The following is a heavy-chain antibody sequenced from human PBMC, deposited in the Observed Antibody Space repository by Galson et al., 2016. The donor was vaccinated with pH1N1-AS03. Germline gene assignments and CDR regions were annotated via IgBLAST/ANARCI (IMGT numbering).Heavy chain of an antibody. J-gene: IGHJ5*02. CDR1: GFTFSTYW. D-gene: IGHD3-22*01. CDR2: IKQDGSEK. CDR3: ARGVDSGGRQVLFDP. V-gene: IGHV3-7*01. Sequence: SLRLSCAASGFTFSTYWMSWVRQAPGEGLEWVANIKQDGSEKYYVDSVKGRFTISRDNAKNSLFLQMSSLRAEDTAVYFCARGVDSGGRQVLFDPWGQGTLVTVSS.